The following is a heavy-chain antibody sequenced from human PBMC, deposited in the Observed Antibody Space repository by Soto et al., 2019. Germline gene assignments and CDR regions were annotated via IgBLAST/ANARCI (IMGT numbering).Heavy chain of an antibody. J-gene: IGHJ6*02. V-gene: IGHV5-51*01. D-gene: IGHD6-13*01. CDR2: IYPDESDT. CDR1: GYSFTKYW. CDR3: AKAGVAAAGTRGYYYYYYGMDV. Sequence: PGESLKISCKGSGYSFTKYWIGWVRQMPGKGLEWMAIIYPDESDTRYSPSFQGQVTISADNSKNTLYLQMNSLRAEDTAVYYCAKAGVAAAGTRGYYYYYYGMDVWGQGTTVTVSS.